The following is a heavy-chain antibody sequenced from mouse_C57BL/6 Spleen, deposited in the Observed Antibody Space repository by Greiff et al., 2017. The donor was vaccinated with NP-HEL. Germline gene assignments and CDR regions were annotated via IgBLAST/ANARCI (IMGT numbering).Heavy chain of an antibody. J-gene: IGHJ4*01. V-gene: IGHV2-9-1*01. CDR2: IWTGGGT. CDR3: ARFDDGYYERGAMDY. CDR1: GFSLTSYA. D-gene: IGHD2-3*01. Sequence: VKLVESGPGLVAPSQSLSITCTVSGFSLTSYAISWVRQPPGKGLEWLGVIWTGGGTNYNSALKSRLSISKDNSKSQVFLKMNSLQTDDTARYYCARFDDGYYERGAMDYWGQGTSVTVSS.